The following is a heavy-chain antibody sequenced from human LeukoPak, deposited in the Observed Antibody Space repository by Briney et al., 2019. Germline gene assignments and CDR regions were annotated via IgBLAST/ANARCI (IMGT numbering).Heavy chain of an antibody. CDR2: ISLTGQT. V-gene: IGHV4/OR15-8*02. J-gene: IGHJ4*02. D-gene: IGHD1-26*01. CDR1: GGSISSTNW. CDR3: SGESGAFCPFGY. Sequence: PSETLSLTRGVSGGSISSTNWWSWVRQPPGQGLEWIGEISLTGQTNYNPSLNGRVTMSLDESRNQLSLKLTSVTAADTAIYYCSGESGAFCPFGYWGQGTLVIVPP.